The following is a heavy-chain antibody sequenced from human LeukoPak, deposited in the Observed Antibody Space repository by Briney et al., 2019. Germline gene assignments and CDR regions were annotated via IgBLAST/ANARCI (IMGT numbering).Heavy chain of an antibody. Sequence: SETLSLTCTVSGASVSSASYWTWIRQPPGKGVEWIAHIYNGVNTNYNPSLKSRVTISVDTSKDQFSLRLNSVTAADTAVYYCARSRAFNSGAFDPWGQGSLVTVSS. CDR3: ARSRAFNSGAFDP. D-gene: IGHD1-26*01. CDR1: GASVSSASY. V-gene: IGHV4-61*01. J-gene: IGHJ5*02. CDR2: IYNGVNT.